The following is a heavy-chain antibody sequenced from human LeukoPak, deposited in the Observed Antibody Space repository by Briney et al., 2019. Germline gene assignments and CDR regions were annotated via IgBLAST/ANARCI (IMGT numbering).Heavy chain of an antibody. V-gene: IGHV1-69*13. CDR3: AWARCSGGSCYSVIAFDI. CDR2: IIPIFGTA. CDR1: GGTFSSYA. Sequence: ASVKVSCKASGGTFSSYAISWVRQAPGQGLEWVGGIIPIFGTANYAQKFQGRVTITADESTSTAYMELSSLRSEDTAVYYCAWARCSGGSCYSVIAFDIWGQGTMVTVSS. J-gene: IGHJ3*02. D-gene: IGHD2-15*01.